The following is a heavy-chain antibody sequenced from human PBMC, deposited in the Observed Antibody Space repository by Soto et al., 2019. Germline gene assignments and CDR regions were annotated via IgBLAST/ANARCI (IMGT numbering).Heavy chain of an antibody. Sequence: EVQLVESGGGLVQPGGSLRLSCAASGFTVSANYMSWVRQAPGKGLEWLSVTDSGGSTYYTDSVKGRFTISRDNSKNTLYLQMSSLRPEDTAVYYCTRDQTCWGQGTLVTVSS. V-gene: IGHV3-66*01. CDR1: GFTVSANY. CDR3: TRDQTC. J-gene: IGHJ4*02. CDR2: TDSGGST.